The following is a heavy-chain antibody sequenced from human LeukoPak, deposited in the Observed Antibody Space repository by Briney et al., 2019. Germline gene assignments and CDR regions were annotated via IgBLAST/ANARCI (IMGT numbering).Heavy chain of an antibody. CDR1: DYSISSGYY. CDR3: ARARGYCSSTICYRYYFDY. CDR2: IYHSGST. D-gene: IGHD2-2*01. Sequence: PSETLSLTCAVSDYSISSGYYWGWIRQPPGKGLEWIGTIYHSGSTYYNPSLKSRVTISVDTSKNQFSLKLTSVTAADTAVYYCARARGYCSSTICYRYYFDYWGQGTLVTVSS. V-gene: IGHV4-38-2*01. J-gene: IGHJ4*02.